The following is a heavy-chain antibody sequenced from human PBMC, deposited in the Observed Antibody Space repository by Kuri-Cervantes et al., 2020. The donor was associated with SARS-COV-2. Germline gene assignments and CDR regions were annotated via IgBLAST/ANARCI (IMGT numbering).Heavy chain of an antibody. D-gene: IGHD1-1*01. J-gene: IGHJ6*03. Sequence: SETLSLTCTVSGGSISSYYWSWIRQPPGKGLEWIGYIYYSGSTNYNPSLKSRVTISVDTSKNQFSLKLSSVTAADTAVYYCAREPTGTTPSPYYYYYMDVWGKGTTVTVSS. V-gene: IGHV4-59*12. CDR2: IYYSGST. CDR3: AREPTGTTPSPYYYYYMDV. CDR1: GGSISSYY.